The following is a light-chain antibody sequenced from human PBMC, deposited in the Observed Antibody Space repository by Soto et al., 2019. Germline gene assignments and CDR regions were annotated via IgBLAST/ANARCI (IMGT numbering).Light chain of an antibody. J-gene: IGKJ2*01. V-gene: IGKV3-20*01. Sequence: EIVLTQSPGTLSLSPGQRATLSCRASESISRDYLAWYQQRLGQAPRLLIYGASSGATGIPDRFSGSGSGTDFTLTISRLEHEDFAIYYCQQYCGVPYTFGQGTKLEIK. CDR3: QQYCGVPYT. CDR1: ESISRDY. CDR2: GAS.